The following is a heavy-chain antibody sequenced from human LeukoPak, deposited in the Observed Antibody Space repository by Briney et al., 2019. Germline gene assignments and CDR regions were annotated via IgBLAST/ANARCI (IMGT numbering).Heavy chain of an antibody. CDR3: ATSYCSSTSCPPHY. CDR1: GFTFSSYA. J-gene: IGHJ4*02. Sequence: TGGSLRLSCAASGFTFSSYAMHWVRQAPGKGLEWVAVISYDGSNKYYADSVKGRFTISRDNSKNTLYLQMNSLRAEDTAVYHCATSYCSSTSCPPHYWGQGTLVTVSS. CDR2: ISYDGSNK. V-gene: IGHV3-30*04. D-gene: IGHD2-2*01.